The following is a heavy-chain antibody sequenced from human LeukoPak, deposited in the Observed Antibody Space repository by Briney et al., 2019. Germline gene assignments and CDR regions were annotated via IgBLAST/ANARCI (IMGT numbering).Heavy chain of an antibody. D-gene: IGHD1-26*01. CDR3: AKGGKWDVTPFDY. V-gene: IGHV3-23*01. CDR1: GFIVNSYV. J-gene: IGHJ4*02. Sequence: PGGSLRLSCAASGFIVNSYVMSWVRQAPGKGLEWVSLIRGSGGSTYYADSVKGRFTISRDNSKNTLYLQMNSLRAEDTAVYYCAKGGKWDVTPFDYWGQGTLVTVSS. CDR2: IRGSGGST.